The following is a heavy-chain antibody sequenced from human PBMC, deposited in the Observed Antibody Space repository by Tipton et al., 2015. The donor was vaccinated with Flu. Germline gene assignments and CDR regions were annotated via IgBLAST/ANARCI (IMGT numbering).Heavy chain of an antibody. J-gene: IGHJ4*02. CDR1: GYTFTRYG. D-gene: IGHD6-13*01. Sequence: QVQLVQSGAEVKKPGASVKVSCKTSGYTFTRYGVSWVRQAPGQGLEWMGWIGPYNGNTHYAQKFQGRVTVTTDTSTSTVYMELRSLRSDDTAVYYCARDRWLWHLVAPFDFDYWGQGSLVTVSS. CDR3: ARDRWLWHLVAPFDFDY. V-gene: IGHV1-18*04. CDR2: IGPYNGNT.